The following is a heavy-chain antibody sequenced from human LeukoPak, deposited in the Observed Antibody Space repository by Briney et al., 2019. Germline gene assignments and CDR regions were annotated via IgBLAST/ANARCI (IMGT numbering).Heavy chain of an antibody. V-gene: IGHV4-59*01. CDR2: IYFTGST. CDR1: GGSISSYY. J-gene: IGHJ6*03. D-gene: IGHD3-16*01. CDR3: ARETSQKGAHYMDV. Sequence: SETLSLTCTVSGGSISSYYWSWIRQPPRKGLEWIGYIYFTGSTNYNPSLKSRVTISVDTSKNQFSLKLTSVTAADTAVYYCARETSQKGAHYMDVWGKGTTVTISS.